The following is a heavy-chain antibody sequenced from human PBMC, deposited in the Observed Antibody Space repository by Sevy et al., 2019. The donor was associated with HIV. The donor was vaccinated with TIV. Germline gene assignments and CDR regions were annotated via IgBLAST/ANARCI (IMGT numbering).Heavy chain of an antibody. D-gene: IGHD3-9*01. CDR3: ASLLRYYDILTGYTEFDY. CDR1: GFTFTSSA. Sequence: ASVKVSCKASGFTFTSSAVQWVRQARGQRLEWIGWIVVGSGNTNYAQKFQERVTITRDMSTSTAYTELSSRRSEDTAVYYCASLLRYYDILTGYTEFDYWGEGTLVTVSS. CDR2: IVVGSGNT. V-gene: IGHV1-58*01. J-gene: IGHJ4*02.